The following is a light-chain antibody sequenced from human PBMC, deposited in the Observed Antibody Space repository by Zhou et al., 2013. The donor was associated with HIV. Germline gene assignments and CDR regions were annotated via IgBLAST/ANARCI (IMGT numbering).Light chain of an antibody. V-gene: IGKV3-20*01. CDR2: AGS. J-gene: IGKJ5*01. CDR1: QSVSSSF. Sequence: EIVLTQSPGTLSLSPGDRATLSCRASQSVSSSFLAWYQQKFGQAPRLLIYAGSHRATGIPDRFSGSGSGTDFTLTISRLEPEDFAVYYCQQYGSSPPTTFGQGTRLDIK. CDR3: QQYGSSPPTT.